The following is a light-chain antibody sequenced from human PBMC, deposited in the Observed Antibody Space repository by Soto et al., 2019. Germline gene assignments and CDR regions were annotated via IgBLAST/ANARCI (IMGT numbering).Light chain of an antibody. CDR3: QQYGSSPLT. CDR1: QSVSSSY. Sequence: EIVLTQSPGTLSLSPGERATLSCRASQSVSSSYLDWYQQKPGQAPRLLIYGASSKATGIPDRFSGSGSGTDFTLTISSLEHEDFAVYYCQQYGSSPLTFGGGTKVEIK. V-gene: IGKV3-20*01. J-gene: IGKJ4*01. CDR2: GAS.